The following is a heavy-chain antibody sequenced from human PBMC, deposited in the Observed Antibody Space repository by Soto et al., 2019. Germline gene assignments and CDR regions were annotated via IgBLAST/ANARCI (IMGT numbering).Heavy chain of an antibody. CDR2: IIPFFGAP. J-gene: IGHJ4*02. CDR3: GTSRLYGGSYYFDF. V-gene: IGHV1-69*01. D-gene: IGHD1-26*01. CDR1: GGTFSSYA. Sequence: QVHLVQSGAEVKKPGSSVKVACKDSGGTFSSYAVNWVRQAPGQGLEWMGGIIPFFGAPNYAQKFQGRVTITADESTRTVYMEVSSLTSEDTAVYYCGTSRLYGGSYYFDFWGQGTLVTVSS.